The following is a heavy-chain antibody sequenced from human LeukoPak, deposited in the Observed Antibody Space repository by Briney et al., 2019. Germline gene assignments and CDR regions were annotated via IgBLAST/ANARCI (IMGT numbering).Heavy chain of an antibody. J-gene: IGHJ4*02. Sequence: GESLRLSCAASGFTFSNHWMHWVRQVSGKGLVWVSRINTDGSDTSYADSVEGRFTISRDNARNTLYLQMNSLRPEDTAVYYCARNNWGIDDWGQGTLVTASS. CDR3: ARNNWGIDD. CDR2: INTDGSDT. CDR1: GFTFSNHW. V-gene: IGHV3-74*01. D-gene: IGHD7-27*01.